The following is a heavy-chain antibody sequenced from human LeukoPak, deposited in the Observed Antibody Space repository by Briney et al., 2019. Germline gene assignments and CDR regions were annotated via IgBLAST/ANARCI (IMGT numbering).Heavy chain of an antibody. CDR1: GFTLSNYW. V-gene: IGHV3-7*04. CDR2: IKPDGSAQ. CDR3: ARGGGRDPFNGAY. D-gene: IGHD3-10*01. J-gene: IGHJ4*02. Sequence: AGGSLRLSCAASGFTLSNYWMSWVRQAPGRGLEWVANIKPDGSAQYYVDSVKGRFTISRDNAKNSLYLQMNSLRVEDTAVYYCARGGGRDPFNGAYWGQGTLVTVSS.